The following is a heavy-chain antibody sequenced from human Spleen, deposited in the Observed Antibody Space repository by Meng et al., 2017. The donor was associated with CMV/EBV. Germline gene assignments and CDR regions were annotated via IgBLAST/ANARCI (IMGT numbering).Heavy chain of an antibody. CDR1: GFTFSSYS. J-gene: IGHJ4*02. Sequence: GGSLRLSCAASGFTFSSYSMIWVRQAPGKGLEWVPSITGSGGFTYYADSVKGRFTVSRDNARNSLYLQMNSLRVEDTAVYYCARDLWASSNLYWGQGTLVTVSS. CDR2: ITGSGGFT. CDR3: ARDLWASSNLY. D-gene: IGHD2-21*01. V-gene: IGHV3-21*01.